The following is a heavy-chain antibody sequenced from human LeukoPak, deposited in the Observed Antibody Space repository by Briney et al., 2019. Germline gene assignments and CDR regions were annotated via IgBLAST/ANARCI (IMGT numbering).Heavy chain of an antibody. Sequence: GGSLRLSWVASGFTVSTSYMTWVRQAPGKGLEWVSIIYKIGSTYYADSVKGRFTISRDSSKNTLTLIMNSLRAEDTAVYFCAGSSTEDILDYWGQGTLLTVSS. CDR1: GFTVSTSY. V-gene: IGHV3-53*01. CDR2: IYKIGST. D-gene: IGHD2-15*01. J-gene: IGHJ4*02. CDR3: AGSSTEDILDY.